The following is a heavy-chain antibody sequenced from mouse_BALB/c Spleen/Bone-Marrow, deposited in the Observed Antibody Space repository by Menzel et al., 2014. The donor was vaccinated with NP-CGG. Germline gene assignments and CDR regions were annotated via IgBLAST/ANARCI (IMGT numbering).Heavy chain of an antibody. CDR3: ARHGVRREWYFDV. J-gene: IGHJ1*01. D-gene: IGHD2-14*01. Sequence: DVQLVESGGGLVKPGGSLKLSCAASGFAFSSYDMSWVRQTPEKRLEWVAYISSGGGSTYYPDTDTVKGRFTISRDNAKNTLYLQMSSLKSEDTAMYYCARHGVRREWYFDVWGAGTTVTVSS. V-gene: IGHV5-12-1*01. CDR2: ISSGGGST. CDR1: GFAFSSYD.